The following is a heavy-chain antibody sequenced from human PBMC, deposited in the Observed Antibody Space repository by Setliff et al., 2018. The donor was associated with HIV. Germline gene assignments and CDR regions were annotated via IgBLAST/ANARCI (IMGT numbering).Heavy chain of an antibody. CDR3: ARAVRDGATDAFDI. CDR1: GGSFSGYY. V-gene: IGHV4-59*12. CDR2: ISYSGST. Sequence: PSETLSLTCAVYGGSFSGYYWSWIRQPPGKGLEWIGYISYSGSTNYNPSLKSRVTMSIDTSKNQFSLRLNSVTAADTALYYCARAVRDGATDAFDIWGQGTMVTVSS. D-gene: IGHD3-16*02. J-gene: IGHJ3*02.